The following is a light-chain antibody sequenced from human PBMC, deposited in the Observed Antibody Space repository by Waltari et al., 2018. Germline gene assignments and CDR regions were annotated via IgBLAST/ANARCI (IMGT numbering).Light chain of an antibody. CDR1: DPNIGSGYQ. CDR3: QSYDTSLSAWV. J-gene: IGLJ2*01. V-gene: IGLV1-40*01. Sequence: QSVLTQPPSVSGAPGQRVTISCTGSDPNIGSGYQVHWYQVIPGTAPKLLIYGNYKRPSGVPERFTGSTSGTSPSLAITGLQADDEGDYYCQSYDTSLSAWVFGGGTKLTVL. CDR2: GNY.